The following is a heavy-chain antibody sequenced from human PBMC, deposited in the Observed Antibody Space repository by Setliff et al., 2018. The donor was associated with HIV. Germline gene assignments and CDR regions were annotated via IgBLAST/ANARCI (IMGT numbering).Heavy chain of an antibody. Sequence: ASVKVSCKASGYTFISYDINWVRQATGQGLEWMGWMNPNIGKTAYAQLFQDRITISADKSTSTAYMELSNLRSNDTAVYYCARSGYFDSSAEFWGQGTLVTVSS. CDR3: ARSGYFDSSAEF. CDR2: MNPNIGKT. V-gene: IGHV1-8*03. D-gene: IGHD3-9*01. J-gene: IGHJ4*02. CDR1: GYTFISYD.